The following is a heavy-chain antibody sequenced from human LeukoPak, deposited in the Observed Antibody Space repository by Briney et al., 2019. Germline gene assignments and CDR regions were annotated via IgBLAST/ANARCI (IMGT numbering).Heavy chain of an antibody. V-gene: IGHV4-61*02. CDR2: IYTSGST. J-gene: IGHJ5*02. Sequence: SQTLSLTCTVSGGSISSGSYYWSWIRQPAGKGLEWIGRIYTSGSTNYNPSLKSRVTISVDTSKNQFSLKLSSVTAADTAVYYCARDPAVAGTGWWFDPWGQGTLVTVS. D-gene: IGHD6-19*01. CDR3: ARDPAVAGTGWWFDP. CDR1: GGSISSGSYY.